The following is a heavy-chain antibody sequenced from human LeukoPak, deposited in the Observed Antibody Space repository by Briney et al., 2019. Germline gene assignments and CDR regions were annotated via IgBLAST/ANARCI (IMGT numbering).Heavy chain of an antibody. CDR2: ISGSGGST. D-gene: IGHD2-15*01. J-gene: IGHJ3*02. Sequence: PGGSLRLSCAASGFTFSSYAMNWVRQAPGKGLEWVSAISGSGGSTYYADSVKGRFAISRDNSKNTLYLQMNSLRAEDTALYYCAKEGYCSGGSCYDAFDIWGQGTMVTVSS. CDR1: GFTFSSYA. CDR3: AKEGYCSGGSCYDAFDI. V-gene: IGHV3-23*01.